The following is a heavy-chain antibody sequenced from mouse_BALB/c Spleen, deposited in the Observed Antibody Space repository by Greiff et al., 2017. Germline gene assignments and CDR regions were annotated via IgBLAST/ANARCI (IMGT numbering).Heavy chain of an antibody. V-gene: IGHV4-1*02. CDR2: INPDSSTI. CDR3: ASQIYYYGSSYDYYAMDY. D-gene: IGHD1-1*01. Sequence: EVQLLESGGGLVQPGGSLKLSCAASGFDFSRYWMSWVRQAPGKGLEWIGEINPDSSTINYTPSLKDKFIISRDNAKNTLYLQMSKVRSEDTALYYCASQIYYYGSSYDYYAMDYWGQGTSVTVSS. J-gene: IGHJ4*01. CDR1: GFDFSRYW.